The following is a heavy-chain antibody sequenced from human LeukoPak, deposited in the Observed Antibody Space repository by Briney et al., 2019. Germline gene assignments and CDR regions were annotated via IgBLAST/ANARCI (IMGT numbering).Heavy chain of an antibody. CDR1: GFTFSSYL. CDR2: IKQGGSEK. V-gene: IGHV3-7*01. Sequence: PGGSLRLSYAASGFTFSSYLMSGVRQAPGEGQGWVANIKQGGSEKYYVDSVKARFTISRDNANNSLYLQMNSLRAEDTAVYYCARADYDYVWGSYRQYYFDYWGQGTRVTVSS. J-gene: IGHJ4*02. D-gene: IGHD3-16*02. CDR3: ARADYDYVWGSYRQYYFDY.